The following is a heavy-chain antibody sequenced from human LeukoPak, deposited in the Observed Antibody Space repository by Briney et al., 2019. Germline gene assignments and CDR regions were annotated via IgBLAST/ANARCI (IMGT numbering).Heavy chain of an antibody. Sequence: SETLSLTCAVYGGSFSGYYWSWIRQPPGKGLEWIGEINHSGGTNYNPSLKSRVTISVDTSKNQFSLKLSSVTAADTAVYYCARGYCSSTSCYLFWFDPWGQGTLVTVSS. CDR2: INHSGGT. J-gene: IGHJ5*02. CDR1: GGSFSGYY. D-gene: IGHD2-2*01. V-gene: IGHV4-34*01. CDR3: ARGYCSSTSCYLFWFDP.